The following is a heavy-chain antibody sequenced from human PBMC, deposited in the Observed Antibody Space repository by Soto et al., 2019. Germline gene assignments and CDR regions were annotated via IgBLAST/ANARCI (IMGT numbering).Heavy chain of an antibody. V-gene: IGHV1-2*02. CDR3: ARDFTTRSYGVDV. CDR1: GYTFTGAY. CDR2: INPNSGGT. J-gene: IGHJ6*02. D-gene: IGHD3-10*01. Sequence: QAQLVQSGAEVKKPGASVKVSCKASGYTFTGAYIHWVRQAPGQGLEWMGCINPNSGGTEFAQKFQCRVTVTRDTSITTVYMEMNRLRSDDTGVYYCARDFTTRSYGVDVWGQGTAVTVSS.